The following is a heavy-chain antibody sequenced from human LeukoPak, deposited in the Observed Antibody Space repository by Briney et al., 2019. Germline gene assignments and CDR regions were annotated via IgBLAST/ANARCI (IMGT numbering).Heavy chain of an antibody. CDR3: ARDYSGSYYQNTFDY. CDR1: GYTFTSYA. V-gene: IGHV1-3*01. Sequence: ASVKVSCKASGYTFTSYAMHWVRQAPGQRLEWMGWINAGNGNTKYSQKFQGRVTITRDTSASTAYMELSSLGSEDTAVYYCARDYSGSYYQNTFDYWGQGTLVTVSS. D-gene: IGHD1-26*01. CDR2: INAGNGNT. J-gene: IGHJ4*02.